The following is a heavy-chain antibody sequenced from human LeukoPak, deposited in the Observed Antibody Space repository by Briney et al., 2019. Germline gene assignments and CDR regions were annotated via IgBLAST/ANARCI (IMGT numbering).Heavy chain of an antibody. Sequence: ASVKVSCKASGYTFTGYYMHWVRQAPGQGLEWMGGIIPIFGTANYAQKFQGRVTITTDESTSTAYMELSSLRSEDTAVYYCARDISRDGDAFDIWGQGTMVTVSS. D-gene: IGHD1-14*01. CDR2: IIPIFGTA. CDR1: GYTFTGYY. CDR3: ARDISRDGDAFDI. J-gene: IGHJ3*02. V-gene: IGHV1-69*05.